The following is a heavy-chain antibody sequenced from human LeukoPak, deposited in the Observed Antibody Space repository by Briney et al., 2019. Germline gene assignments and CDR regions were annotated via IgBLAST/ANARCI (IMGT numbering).Heavy chain of an antibody. CDR1: GFTFSSYS. CDR2: ISSSSSYI. J-gene: IGHJ4*02. D-gene: IGHD5-18*01. CDR3: AREWYSYGDY. V-gene: IGHV3-21*01. Sequence: GGSLRLSCGASGFTFSSYSMNWVRQAPGKGPEWVSSISSSSSYIYYADSVKGRFTISRDNAKNSLYLQMNSLRAEDTAVYYCAREWYSYGDYWGQGTLVTVSS.